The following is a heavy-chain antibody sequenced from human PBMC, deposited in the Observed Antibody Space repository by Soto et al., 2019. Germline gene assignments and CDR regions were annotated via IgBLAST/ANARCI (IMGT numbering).Heavy chain of an antibody. CDR2: IIPIFGTA. Sequence: QVQLVQSGAEVKKPGSSVKVSCKASGGTFSSCAISWVRQAPGQGLEWMGGIIPIFGTANYAQKFQGRVTITADESTSTAYMELSSLRSEDTAVYYCARDEEVPTRGGYYYGMDVWGPGTTVTVSS. CDR3: ARDEEVPTRGGYYYGMDV. V-gene: IGHV1-69*01. CDR1: GGTFSSCA. J-gene: IGHJ6*02. D-gene: IGHD1-1*01.